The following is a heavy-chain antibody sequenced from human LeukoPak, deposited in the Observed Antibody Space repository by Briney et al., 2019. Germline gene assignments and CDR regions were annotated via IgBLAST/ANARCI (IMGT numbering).Heavy chain of an antibody. V-gene: IGHV3-53*04. CDR1: GFTFSNYG. D-gene: IGHD2-15*01. J-gene: IGHJ2*01. Sequence: PGGSLRLSCAASGFTFSNYGLNWVRQAPGKGLEWVSLIDSGGSTYYADSVKGRFTISRHISKNTLYLQMNSLRAEDTAVYYCAREAGGLAFCSGGSCYGPSYWYFDLWGRGTLVTVSS. CDR2: IDSGGST. CDR3: AREAGGLAFCSGGSCYGPSYWYFDL.